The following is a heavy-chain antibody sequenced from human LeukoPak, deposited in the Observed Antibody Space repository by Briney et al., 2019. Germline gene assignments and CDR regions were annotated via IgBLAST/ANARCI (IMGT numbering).Heavy chain of an antibody. CDR1: GGSISSYY. CDR2: IYSSGIT. Sequence: SETLSLTCTVSGGSISSYYWNWIRQPPGKGLEWIGYIYSSGITNYNPSLKSRVTISVDTSKNQFSLKLSSVTAADTAVYYCARDREEQLAPPAFDIWGQGTMVTVSS. V-gene: IGHV4-59*01. J-gene: IGHJ3*02. D-gene: IGHD6-6*01. CDR3: ARDREEQLAPPAFDI.